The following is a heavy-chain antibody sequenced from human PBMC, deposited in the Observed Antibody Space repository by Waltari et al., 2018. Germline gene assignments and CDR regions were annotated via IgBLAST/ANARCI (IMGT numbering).Heavy chain of an antibody. J-gene: IGHJ4*02. CDR2: IYPGAAT. CDR3: TGPQSDYDFWSGFFDY. CDR1: GFAVRSNF. V-gene: IGHV3-53*01. Sequence: DVQLLESGGGVTQGGGSLRLSCLASGFAVRSNFMAWVRQAPGKGLEWVAIIYPGAATYYADSVKGRFTISRDNSLNTIYLHMNSLRADDTATYYCTGPQSDYDFWSGFFDYWGQGTLVTVSS. D-gene: IGHD3-3*01.